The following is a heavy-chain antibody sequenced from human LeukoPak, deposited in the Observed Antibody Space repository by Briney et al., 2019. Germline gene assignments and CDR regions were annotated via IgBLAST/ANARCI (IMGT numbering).Heavy chain of an antibody. CDR3: AYLDSSGYYYGRLRY. CDR2: ISAGGDNT. CDR1: GFTFNDHA. D-gene: IGHD3-22*01. Sequence: PGGSLRLSCAASGFTFNDHAMSWVRQTPGKGLESVSSISAGGDNTHYADSVKGRFITSRDSSKNTLYLQMNSLRAEDTAVYFCAYLDSSGYYYGRLRYWGQGTPVTVSS. V-gene: IGHV3-23*01. J-gene: IGHJ4*02.